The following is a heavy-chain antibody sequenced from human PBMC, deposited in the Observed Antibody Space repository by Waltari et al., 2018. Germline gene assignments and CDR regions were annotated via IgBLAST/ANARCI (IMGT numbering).Heavy chain of an antibody. D-gene: IGHD3-10*01. V-gene: IGHV3-23*01. J-gene: IGHJ4*02. Sequence: EMQLLESGGGLVQPGGSLRLSCAASGFTFTNYAMTWVRQAPGKGLGWVSAVRGSGADAYSAGSVNGRFTISRDNSKKTLYLQMNGLRAEDTAVYYCAKGADYFASGRSLYFDMWGQGALVIVSS. CDR2: VRGSGADA. CDR1: GFTFTNYA. CDR3: AKGADYFASGRSLYFDM.